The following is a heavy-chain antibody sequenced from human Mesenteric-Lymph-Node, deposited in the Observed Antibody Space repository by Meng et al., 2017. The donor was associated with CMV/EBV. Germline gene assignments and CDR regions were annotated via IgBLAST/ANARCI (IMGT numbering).Heavy chain of an antibody. Sequence: GESLKISCAASGFTFSNYWMTWVRQAPGKGLEWVSYISSSGSPIYYADSVKGRFTISRDNAKNSLYLQMNSLRAEDTAVYYCARVRTVYYYYGMDVWGQGTTVTVSS. J-gene: IGHJ6*02. CDR2: ISSSGSPI. CDR1: GFTFSNYW. V-gene: IGHV3-11*01. CDR3: ARVRTVYYYYGMDV.